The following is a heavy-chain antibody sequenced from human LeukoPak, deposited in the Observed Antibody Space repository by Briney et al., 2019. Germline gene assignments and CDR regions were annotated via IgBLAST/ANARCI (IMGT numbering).Heavy chain of an antibody. Sequence: SETLSLTCSVSGGSISSDYWSWIRQPPGKGLEWIGYMYYTGSTNYNPSLKSRVTISLATSKTQFSLKLTSVTAADTAVYYCATQPDYYYYGMDVWGQGTTVTVSS. CDR1: GGSISSDY. CDR3: ATQPDYYYYGMDV. J-gene: IGHJ6*02. V-gene: IGHV4-59*12. CDR2: MYYTGST.